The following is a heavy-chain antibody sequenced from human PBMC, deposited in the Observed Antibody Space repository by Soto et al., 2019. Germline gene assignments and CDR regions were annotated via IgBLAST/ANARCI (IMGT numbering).Heavy chain of an antibody. CDR2: YDPEDGET. V-gene: IGHV1-24*01. CDR3: ATDPYSGSFLWDC. J-gene: IGHJ4*02. CDR1: GYTFHNYG. Sequence: GASVKVSCKASGYTFHNYGVNWVRQAPGKGLEWMGGYDPEDGETIYAQKFQGRVTMTEDTSTDTAYMELSSLRSEDTAVYYCATDPYSGSFLWDCWGQGTLVTVSS. D-gene: IGHD1-26*01.